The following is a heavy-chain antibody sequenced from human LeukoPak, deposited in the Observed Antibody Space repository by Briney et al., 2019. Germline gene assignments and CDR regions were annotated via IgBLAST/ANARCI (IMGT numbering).Heavy chain of an antibody. CDR2: INAGNGNT. Sequence: ASVKVSCKASGYTFTTYAMHWVRQAPGQRLDWMGWINAGNGNTKYSQKFQGWVTMTRDTSISTAYMELSRLRSDDTAVYYCAREGVDAKATTQFDYWGQGTLVTVSS. J-gene: IGHJ4*02. CDR1: GYTFTTYA. D-gene: IGHD2-15*01. CDR3: AREGVDAKATTQFDY. V-gene: IGHV1-3*01.